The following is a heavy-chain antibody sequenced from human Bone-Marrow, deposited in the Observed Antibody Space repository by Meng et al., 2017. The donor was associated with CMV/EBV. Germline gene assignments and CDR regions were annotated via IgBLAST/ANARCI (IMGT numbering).Heavy chain of an antibody. D-gene: IGHD3-9*01. CDR2: IYSGGST. CDR3: AREETYYDNLTGYRSDAFDI. J-gene: IGHJ3*02. V-gene: IGHV3-66*02. CDR1: GFTVSSNY. Sequence: ETLSLTCAASGFTVSSNYMSWVRQAPGKGLEWVSVIYSGGSTYYADSVKGRFTISRDNSKNTLYLQMNSLRAEDTAVYYCAREETYYDNLTGYRSDAFDIWGQGTMVTVSS.